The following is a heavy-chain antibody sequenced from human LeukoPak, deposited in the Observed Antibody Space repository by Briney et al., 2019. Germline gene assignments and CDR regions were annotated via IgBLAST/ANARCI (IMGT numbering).Heavy chain of an antibody. D-gene: IGHD5-18*01. J-gene: IGHJ4*02. CDR3: ARGRGYSYGTDY. CDR1: GFTFSSYS. CDR2: ISSSSSII. Sequence: PGGSLRLSCAASGFTFSSYSMNWVRQAPGKGLEWISYISSSSSIIYNADSVKGRFTISRDNAKSSLYLQMNSLRAEDTAVYYCARGRGYSYGTDYWGQGTLVTVSS. V-gene: IGHV3-48*04.